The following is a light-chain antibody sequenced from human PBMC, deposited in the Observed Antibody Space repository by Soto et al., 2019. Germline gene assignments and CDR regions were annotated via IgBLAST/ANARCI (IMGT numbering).Light chain of an antibody. J-gene: IGLJ2*01. CDR3: CSYAGRSTLV. Sequence: QSVLTQPASVSGSPGQSITISCTGTSSDVGSYKFVSWYQQHPGKGPKLMIYEGSKRPSGVSNRFSGSKSGNTASLTISGLQAEDEAEYYCCSYAGRSTLVFGGGTKLTVL. CDR2: EGS. CDR1: SSDVGSYKF. V-gene: IGLV2-23*01.